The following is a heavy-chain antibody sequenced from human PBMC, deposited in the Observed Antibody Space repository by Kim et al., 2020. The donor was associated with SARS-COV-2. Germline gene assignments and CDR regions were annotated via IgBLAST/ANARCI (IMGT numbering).Heavy chain of an antibody. CDR3: ARVDDDSHFGYYFDY. V-gene: IGHV3-21*04. J-gene: IGHJ4*02. D-gene: IGHD4-4*01. Sequence: SVKGRFTVSRANSKNTWYLHMNSLRAEDTAVYYCARVDDDSHFGYYFDYWGQGTQLTVSS.